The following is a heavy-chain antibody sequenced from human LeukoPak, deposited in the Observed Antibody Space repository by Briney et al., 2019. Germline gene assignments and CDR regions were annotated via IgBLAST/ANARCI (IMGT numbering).Heavy chain of an antibody. CDR2: ISYSGTT. J-gene: IGHJ3*01. D-gene: IGHD5/OR15-5a*01. Sequence: PSETLSLTCTVSGGSISSFYWSWIRQPPGKGLEYIGYISYSGTTSYNPSLKSRVPISVDTSKNQFSLKLTSVTAADAAVYYCASDKGLPQVFDLWGQGTMVTVSS. CDR1: GGSISSFY. CDR3: ASDKGLPQVFDL. V-gene: IGHV4-59*01.